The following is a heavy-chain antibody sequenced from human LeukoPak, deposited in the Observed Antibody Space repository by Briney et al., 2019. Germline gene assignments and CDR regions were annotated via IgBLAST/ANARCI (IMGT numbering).Heavy chain of an antibody. Sequence: GGSLRLSCAASGFTFSHWVRQAPGKGLERVALIWYDGSKEYYADSVKGRFTISRDNSKNTLDLHMNTLRAEDTAVYYCVRGGSSSSDFEYWGQGTLITVSS. J-gene: IGHJ4*02. CDR3: VRGGSSSSDFEY. CDR1: GFTFS. CDR2: IWYDGSKE. V-gene: IGHV3-33*01. D-gene: IGHD6-13*01.